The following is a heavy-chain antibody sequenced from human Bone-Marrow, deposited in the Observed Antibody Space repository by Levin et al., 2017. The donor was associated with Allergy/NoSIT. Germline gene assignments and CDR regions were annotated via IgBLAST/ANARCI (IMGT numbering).Heavy chain of an antibody. J-gene: IGHJ6*02. CDR3: ARDIGYEATFYGLDV. CDR1: GFTFKSYG. D-gene: IGHD5-12*01. V-gene: IGHV3-33*01. CDR2: IWYSGSRQ. Sequence: GGSLRLSCAASGFTFKSYGMHWVRQAPGKGLEWVAVIWYSGSRQYYGESVKGRFTISRDSSKNTLFLQMNNLTVEDTAVYFCARDIGYEATFYGLDVWGQGTTVTVSS.